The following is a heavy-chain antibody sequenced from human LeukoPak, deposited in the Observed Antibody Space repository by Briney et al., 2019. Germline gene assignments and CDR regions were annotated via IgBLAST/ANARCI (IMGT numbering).Heavy chain of an antibody. J-gene: IGHJ3*02. CDR1: GGSISSYY. D-gene: IGHD3-22*01. V-gene: IGHV4-4*07. CDR3: ARGSSGYYYDMAFDI. Sequence: PSETLSLTCTVSGGSISSYYWSWIRRPAGKGLEWIGRIYTSGSTNYNPSLKSRVTMSVDTSKNQFSLKLSSVTAADTAVYYCARGSSGYYYDMAFDIWGQGTMVTVSS. CDR2: IYTSGST.